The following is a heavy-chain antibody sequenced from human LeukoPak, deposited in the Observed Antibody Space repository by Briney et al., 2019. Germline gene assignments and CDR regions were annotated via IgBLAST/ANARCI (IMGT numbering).Heavy chain of an antibody. Sequence: PSETLSLTCTVSGDSISSYYWSWIRQPPGKGLEWIGYIYYSGSTNYNPSLKSRVSISLDTSKNQFSLQLNSVTPEDTAVYYCARDHGSGWYSYLDDWGQGTLVTVSS. D-gene: IGHD6-19*01. CDR2: IYYSGST. J-gene: IGHJ4*02. V-gene: IGHV4-59*12. CDR3: ARDHGSGWYSYLDD. CDR1: GDSISSYY.